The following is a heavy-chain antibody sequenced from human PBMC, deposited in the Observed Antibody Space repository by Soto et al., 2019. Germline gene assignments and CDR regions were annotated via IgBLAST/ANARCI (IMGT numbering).Heavy chain of an antibody. V-gene: IGHV4-34*01. CDR1: GGSFSGYY. CDR3: ARDLITGTTYAFDI. D-gene: IGHD1-7*01. Sequence: PSETLSLTCAVHGGSFSGYYWSWLRQPPGKGLEWIGEINHSGSTNYNPSLKSRVTISVDTSKNQFSLKLSSVTAADTAVYYCARDLITGTTYAFDIWGQGTMVTVSS. CDR2: INHSGST. J-gene: IGHJ3*02.